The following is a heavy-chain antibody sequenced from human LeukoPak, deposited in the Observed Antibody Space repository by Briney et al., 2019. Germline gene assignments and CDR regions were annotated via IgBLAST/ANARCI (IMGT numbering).Heavy chain of an antibody. CDR2: ISSSSSYI. V-gene: IGHV3-21*01. Sequence: GGSLRLSCAASGFTFTNCAMSWVRQAPGKGLEWVSSISSSSSYIYYADSVKGRFTISRNNAKNLLYLQMNSLRAEDTAVYYCARMSFEQCEDYWGQGTLVTVSS. J-gene: IGHJ4*02. D-gene: IGHD6-19*01. CDR3: ARMSFEQCEDY. CDR1: GFTFTNCA.